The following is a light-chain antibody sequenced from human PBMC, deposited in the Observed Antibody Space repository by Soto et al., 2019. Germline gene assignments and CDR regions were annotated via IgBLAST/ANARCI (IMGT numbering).Light chain of an antibody. CDR3: QQADTFPLT. Sequence: DIQMTQSPSSLSASVGDRVTITCRSSQSINSYLNWYQQKPGKAPKLLIYAASSLQSGVPSRFSGSGSGTDFTLTISFLRPEDFATYYCQQADTFPLTFGGGTKVEI. J-gene: IGKJ4*01. CDR1: QSINSY. CDR2: AAS. V-gene: IGKV1-39*01.